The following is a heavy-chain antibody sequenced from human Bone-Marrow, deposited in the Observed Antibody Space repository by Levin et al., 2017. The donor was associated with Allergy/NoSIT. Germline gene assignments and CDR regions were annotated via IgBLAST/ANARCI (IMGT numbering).Heavy chain of an antibody. J-gene: IGHJ6*03. CDR2: IYDSGDS. CDR1: GGPISTYY. CDR3: ARGAYDFWGYYYYYHLDV. Sequence: SETLSLTCTVSGGPISTYYWSWLRQPPGKGLEWIGFIYDSGDSDYNPSLKSRVTIAMDTSKNQFSLKLTSVTAADTAVYYCARGAYDFWGYYYYYHLDVWGKGTTVTVSS. V-gene: IGHV4-59*01. D-gene: IGHD3-3*01.